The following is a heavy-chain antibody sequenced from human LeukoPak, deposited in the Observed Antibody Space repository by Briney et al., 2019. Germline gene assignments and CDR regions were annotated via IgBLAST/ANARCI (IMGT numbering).Heavy chain of an antibody. Sequence: GGSLRLSCAASGFAFRSFIMNWVRQAPGTGLEWVSYISGGSSFTYYVDSVKGRFTISRDNAKNSLYLQMNSLRAEDMALYYCAKDTRAYSSSWFDYWGQGTLVTVSS. CDR2: ISGGSSFT. V-gene: IGHV3-21*04. D-gene: IGHD6-13*01. J-gene: IGHJ4*02. CDR3: AKDTRAYSSSWFDY. CDR1: GFAFRSFI.